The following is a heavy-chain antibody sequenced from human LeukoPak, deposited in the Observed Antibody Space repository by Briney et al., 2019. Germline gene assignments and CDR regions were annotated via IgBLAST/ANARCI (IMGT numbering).Heavy chain of an antibody. CDR1: GGSFSGYY. CDR2: INHSGST. J-gene: IGHJ4*02. CDR3: ARIDVLFWDGSSWYGD. D-gene: IGHD6-13*01. V-gene: IGHV4-34*01. Sequence: SETLSLTCAVYGGSFSGYYWSWIRQPPGKGLEWIGEINHSGSTNYNPSLKSRVTISVDTSKNQFSLKLSSVTAADTAVYYCARIDVLFWDGSSWYGDWGQGTLVTVSS.